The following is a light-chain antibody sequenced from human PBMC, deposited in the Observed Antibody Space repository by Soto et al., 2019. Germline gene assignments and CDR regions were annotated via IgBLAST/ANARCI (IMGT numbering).Light chain of an antibody. V-gene: IGKV1-5*03. CDR1: QTISSW. CDR2: KAS. Sequence: DIQMTQSPSTLSGSVGDRVTITCRASQTISSWLAWYQQKPGKAPKLLIYKASTLKSGVPSKISGSGSGTDFTLTISSLQPEDFASYYCQQSYSTPPTFGQGTRLEIK. J-gene: IGKJ5*01. CDR3: QQSYSTPPT.